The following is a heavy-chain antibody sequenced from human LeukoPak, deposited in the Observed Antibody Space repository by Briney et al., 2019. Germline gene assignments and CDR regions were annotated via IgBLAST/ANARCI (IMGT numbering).Heavy chain of an antibody. J-gene: IGHJ3*01. V-gene: IGHV1-2*02. CDR2: INPNSGGT. CDR3: ARGHFRVYGEYAALDDAFDV. Sequence: ASVKVSCKASGYTFTGYYMHWVRQAPGQGLEWMGWINPNSGGTNYAHKSQGRVTMTRDTSITTAYMELSRLRSDDTAVYYCARGHFRVYGEYAALDDAFDVWGQGRMVTVSS. CDR1: GYTFTGYY. D-gene: IGHD4-17*01.